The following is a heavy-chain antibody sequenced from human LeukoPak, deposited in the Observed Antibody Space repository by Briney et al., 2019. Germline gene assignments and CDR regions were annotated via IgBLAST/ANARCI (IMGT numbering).Heavy chain of an antibody. CDR2: IYHSGST. CDR1: GGSISSYY. CDR3: ARGFGDDAFDI. J-gene: IGHJ3*02. Sequence: SETLSLTCTVSGGSISSYYWSWIRQPPGKGLEWIGSIYHSGSTYYNPSLKSRVTISVDTSKNQFSLKLSSVTAADTAVYYCARGFGDDAFDIWGQGTMVTVSS. V-gene: IGHV4-39*07. D-gene: IGHD2-21*01.